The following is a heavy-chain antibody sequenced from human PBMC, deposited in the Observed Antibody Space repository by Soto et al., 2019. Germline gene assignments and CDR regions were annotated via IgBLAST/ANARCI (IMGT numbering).Heavy chain of an antibody. CDR3: ARDPITMVRGVIIPLGMDV. CDR1: GGSISSGGYY. Sequence: SETLSLTCTVSGGSISSGGYYWSWIRQHPGKGLEWIGYIYYSGSTYYNPSLKSRVTISVDTSKNQFSLKLSSVTAADTAVYYCARDPITMVRGVIIPLGMDVWGQGTTVTVSS. J-gene: IGHJ6*02. CDR2: IYYSGST. V-gene: IGHV4-31*03. D-gene: IGHD3-10*01.